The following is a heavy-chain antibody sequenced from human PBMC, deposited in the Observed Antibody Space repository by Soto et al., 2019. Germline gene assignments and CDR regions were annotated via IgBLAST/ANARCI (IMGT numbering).Heavy chain of an antibody. CDR1: GFTFSRYS. CDR3: ARDTYGDYIFDY. D-gene: IGHD4-17*01. CDR2: ISGSGRTI. Sequence: EVQLVESGGVLVQSGGSLRLSCAASGFTFSRYSMNWVRQAPGKGLEWLSYISGSGRTIYYADSVKGRFTISRDSAKNSLYLQMNSLRAEDTAVYYCARDTYGDYIFDYWGQGTLVTVSS. V-gene: IGHV3-48*01. J-gene: IGHJ4*02.